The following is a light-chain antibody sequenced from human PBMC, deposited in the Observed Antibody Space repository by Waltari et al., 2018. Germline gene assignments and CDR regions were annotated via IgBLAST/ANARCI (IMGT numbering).Light chain of an antibody. CDR2: DVS. V-gene: IGLV2-14*01. CDR3: SSYTSSTTGI. Sequence: SALTQPDSVSGSPGQSITISCTGVSSDVGGYEYVSWYQQHPGKAPKVIIYDVSNRPSGVSNRFSGSKCGSSASLTISGLQAEDEADYYCSSYTSSTTGIFGGGTKLTVL. J-gene: IGLJ2*01. CDR1: SSDVGGYEY.